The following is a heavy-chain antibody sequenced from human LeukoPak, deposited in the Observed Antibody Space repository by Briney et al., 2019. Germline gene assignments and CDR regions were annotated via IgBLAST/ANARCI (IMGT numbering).Heavy chain of an antibody. CDR3: ARGPNWNEYRWFDP. J-gene: IGHJ5*02. CDR1: AFTFSTYG. V-gene: IGHV3-30*03. D-gene: IGHD1-1*01. CDR2: ISYDGSNK. Sequence: PGRSLRLSCAASAFTFSTYGIHWVRQAPGKGLEWVAVISYDGSNKYYADSVKGRFSISRDNSKNTLFLQMNRLRAEDTAVYYCARGPNWNEYRWFDPWGQGTLVTVSS.